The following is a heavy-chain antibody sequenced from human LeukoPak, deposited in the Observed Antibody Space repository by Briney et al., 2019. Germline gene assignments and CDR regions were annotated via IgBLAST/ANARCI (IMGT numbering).Heavy chain of an antibody. D-gene: IGHD3-10*01. CDR2: IIPIFGTA. CDR3: ARLNGGSGAFDI. CDR1: GGTFSSYA. J-gene: IGHJ3*02. Sequence: SVKVSCKASGGTFSSYAISWVRQAPGQGLEWMGGIIPIFGTANYAQEFQGRVTITADKSTSTAYMELSSLRSEDTAVYYCARLNGGSGAFDIWGQGTMVTVSS. V-gene: IGHV1-69*06.